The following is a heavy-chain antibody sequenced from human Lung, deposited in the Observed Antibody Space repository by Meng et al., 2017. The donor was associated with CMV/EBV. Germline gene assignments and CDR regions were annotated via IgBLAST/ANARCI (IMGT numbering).Heavy chain of an antibody. CDR3: AAEALKEQWLVYYYGMDV. Sequence: SVKVSCKASGFTFTSSAVQWVRQARGQRLEWIGWIVVGSGNTNYAQKFQERVTITRDMSTSTAYMELSSLRSEDTAVYYCAAEALKEQWLVYYYGMDVWDQGTTVTVSS. V-gene: IGHV1-58*01. CDR2: IVVGSGNT. CDR1: GFTFTSSA. D-gene: IGHD6-19*01. J-gene: IGHJ6*02.